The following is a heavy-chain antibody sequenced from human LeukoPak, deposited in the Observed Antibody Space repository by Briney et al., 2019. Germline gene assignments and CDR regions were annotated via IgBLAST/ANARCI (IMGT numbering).Heavy chain of an antibody. D-gene: IGHD3-22*01. CDR3: ARLYYDGSRYPNWFGP. J-gene: IGHJ5*02. Sequence: PSETLSLTRTVSGDSISSYYWSWIRQPPGKGLEWIGYIYYSGSTNYNPSLKSRVTISVDTSKKQFSLKLSSVTAADTAVYYCARLYYDGSRYPNWFGPGGQGNLVTVSS. CDR1: GDSISSYY. CDR2: IYYSGST. V-gene: IGHV4-59*08.